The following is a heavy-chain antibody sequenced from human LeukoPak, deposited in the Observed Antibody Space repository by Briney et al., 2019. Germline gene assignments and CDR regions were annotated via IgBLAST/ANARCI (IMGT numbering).Heavy chain of an antibody. J-gene: IGHJ4*02. Sequence: GGSLGLSCVASGFIFSDFGMNWVRQVPGKGLEWVASISSRGTSTFYAESVKGRFTISRDTGKKSLDLQMTSLRVEDTAAYYCVRGTDCSATTCYPLSAFDSWGQGTLVTVSS. CDR3: VRGTDCSATTCYPLSAFDS. D-gene: IGHD2-2*01. CDR2: ISSRGTST. CDR1: GFIFSDFG. V-gene: IGHV3-21*04.